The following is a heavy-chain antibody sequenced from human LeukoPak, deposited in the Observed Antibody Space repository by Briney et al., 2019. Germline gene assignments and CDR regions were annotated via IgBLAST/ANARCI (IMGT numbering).Heavy chain of an antibody. CDR2: IYYSGST. V-gene: IGHV4-59*01. CDR1: GGSISSYY. J-gene: IGHJ4*02. CDR3: ARGYFDWLFLDY. D-gene: IGHD3-9*01. Sequence: SETLSLTCTGSGGSISSYYWSWIRQPPGKGVEWIGYIYYSGSTNYNPSLKSRVTISVDTSKNQFSLKLSSVTAADTAVYYCARGYFDWLFLDYWGQGTLVTVSS.